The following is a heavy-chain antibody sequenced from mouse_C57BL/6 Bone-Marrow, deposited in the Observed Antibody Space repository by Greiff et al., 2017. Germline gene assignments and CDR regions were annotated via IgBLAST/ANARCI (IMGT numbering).Heavy chain of an antibody. V-gene: IGHV1-15*01. CDR2: IDPETGGT. D-gene: IGHD3-2*02. CDR3: TRSGELRLPFAY. J-gene: IGHJ3*01. CDR1: GYTFTDYE. Sequence: VQLQQSGAELVRPGASVTLSCKASGYTFTDYEMHWVKQTPVHGLEWIGAIDPETGGTAYNQKFKGKAILTADKSSRTAYMELRSLTSEYSAVYYCTRSGELRLPFAYWGQGTLVTVSA.